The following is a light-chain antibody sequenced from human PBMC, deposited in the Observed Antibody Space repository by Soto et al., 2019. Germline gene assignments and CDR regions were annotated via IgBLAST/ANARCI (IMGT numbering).Light chain of an antibody. V-gene: IGKV3-20*01. Sequence: ENVLTQSPGTLSLSPGDRATLSCRASQSVSNSYLAWYRQKRGQAPRLLIYGASSRATDIPDRFSGSGSGTDFTLTISRLEPEDFAVYYCQQYGSSPYTFGQGTKLEIK. CDR3: QQYGSSPYT. J-gene: IGKJ2*01. CDR2: GAS. CDR1: QSVSNSY.